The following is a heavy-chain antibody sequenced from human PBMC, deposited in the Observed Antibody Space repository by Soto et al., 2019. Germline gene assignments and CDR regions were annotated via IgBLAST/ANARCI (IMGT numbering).Heavy chain of an antibody. V-gene: IGHV1-69*01. Sequence: QVQLVQSGAEVKKPGSSVKVSCKASGGTFTSYAISWVRQAPGQGLEWMGGIIPIFGTANYAQKFQGRVTMTADESTSTAYMELSSLRSEDTAVYYCARPAYGDYVPYYYCGMDVWGQGTTVTVSS. D-gene: IGHD4-17*01. J-gene: IGHJ6*02. CDR1: GGTFTSYA. CDR2: IIPIFGTA. CDR3: ARPAYGDYVPYYYCGMDV.